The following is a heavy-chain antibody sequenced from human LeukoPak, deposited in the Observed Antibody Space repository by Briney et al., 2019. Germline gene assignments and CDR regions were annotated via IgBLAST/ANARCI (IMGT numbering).Heavy chain of an antibody. CDR1: GFTFSSYW. CDR2: IKQDGSEK. Sequence: GGSLRLSCAASGFTFSSYWMSWVRQAPGKGLEWVANIKQDGSEKYYVDSVKGQFTISRDNAKNSLYLQVNSLRAEDTAVYYCARDGGYCTSTSCYFNYYYGLDVWGQGTTVTVSS. CDR3: ARDGGYCTSTSCYFNYYYGLDV. J-gene: IGHJ6*02. D-gene: IGHD2-2*03. V-gene: IGHV3-7*01.